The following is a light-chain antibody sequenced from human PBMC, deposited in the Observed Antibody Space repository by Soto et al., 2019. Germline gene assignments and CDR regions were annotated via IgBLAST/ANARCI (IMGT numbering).Light chain of an antibody. CDR2: EGS. V-gene: IGLV2-14*02. Sequence: QSALTQPASVSGSPGQSITISCTGTSSDVGSYNLVSWYQQHPGKAPKLMIYEGSKRPSGVPDRFSGSKSGTSASLAITGLQAEDEADYYCQSSDSSLTRLFGGGTKVTVL. J-gene: IGLJ3*02. CDR1: SSDVGSYNL. CDR3: QSSDSSLTRL.